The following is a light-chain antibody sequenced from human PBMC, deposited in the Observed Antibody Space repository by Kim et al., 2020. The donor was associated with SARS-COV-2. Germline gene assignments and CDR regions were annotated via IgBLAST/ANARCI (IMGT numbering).Light chain of an antibody. Sequence: ASGGDRVTIACRASQDITNFLAWYQQKPGKVPKLLIYAASTLQSGVPSRFSGSGSGTDFTLTISSLQPEDVACYYCQEYSTVSWTFGQGTKVDIK. V-gene: IGKV1-27*01. CDR2: AAS. CDR3: QEYSTVSWT. CDR1: QDITNF. J-gene: IGKJ1*01.